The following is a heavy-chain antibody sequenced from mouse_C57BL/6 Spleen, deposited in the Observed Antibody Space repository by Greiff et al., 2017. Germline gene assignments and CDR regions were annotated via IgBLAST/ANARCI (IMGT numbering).Heavy chain of an antibody. J-gene: IGHJ1*03. CDR1: GYTFTSYW. D-gene: IGHD1-1*01. CDR3: ARGTTVVRYFDV. Sequence: QVQLQQPGAELVRPGSSVKLSCKASGYTFTSYWMHWVKQRPIQGLEWIGNIDPSDSETHYNQKFKDKATLTVDKSSSTAYMQLSSLTSEDSAVYYCARGTTVVRYFDVWGTGTTVTVSS. CDR2: IDPSDSET. V-gene: IGHV1-52*01.